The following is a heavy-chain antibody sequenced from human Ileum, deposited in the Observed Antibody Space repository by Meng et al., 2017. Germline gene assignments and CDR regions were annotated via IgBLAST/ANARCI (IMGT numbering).Heavy chain of an antibody. Sequence: VQLQEAGPVLVEPSGTLSLTCTVSGGSISSSFYWSWVRQSPGKGLEWIGQIYLAGSPNYNPSLESRVTISVDKSKNQFSLRLTSVTAADTAIFYCVRHGGKYFDSWGQGTLVTVSS. CDR2: IYLAGSP. CDR1: GGSISSSFY. D-gene: IGHD2-15*01. CDR3: VRHGGKYFDS. J-gene: IGHJ4*02. V-gene: IGHV4-4*02.